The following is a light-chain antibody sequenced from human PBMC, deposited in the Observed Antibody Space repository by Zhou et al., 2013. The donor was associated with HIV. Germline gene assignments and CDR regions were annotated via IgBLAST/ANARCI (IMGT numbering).Light chain of an antibody. Sequence: EIVLTQSPGTLSLSPGERATLSCGASQSVSSSYLAWYQQKPGQAPRLLIYGASDRATDIPDKFSGSGSGTDFTLTISRLEPEDFAVYYCQQYGSSPRTFGQGTKVEIK. CDR1: QSVSSSY. J-gene: IGKJ1*01. V-gene: IGKV3-20*01. CDR3: QQYGSSPRT. CDR2: GAS.